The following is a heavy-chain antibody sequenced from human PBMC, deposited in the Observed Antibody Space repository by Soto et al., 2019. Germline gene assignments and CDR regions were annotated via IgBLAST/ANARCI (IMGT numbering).Heavy chain of an antibody. CDR2: VSHDGRNT. CDR3: AKGGRQWLVTSDFNY. V-gene: IGHV3-30*18. CDR1: GFTFSTYG. Sequence: GGSLRLSCAASGFTFSTYGMHWVRQAPGKGLEWVAVVSHDGRNTHYADSVKGRFTISRDSSKNTVSLEMTSLRAEDTAVYYCAKGGRQWLVTSDFNYSGQGALVTVSS. J-gene: IGHJ4*02. D-gene: IGHD6-19*01.